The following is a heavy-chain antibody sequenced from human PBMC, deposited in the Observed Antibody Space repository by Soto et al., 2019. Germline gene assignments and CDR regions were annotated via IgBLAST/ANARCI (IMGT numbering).Heavy chain of an antibody. CDR2: INPSGGST. Sequence: ASVKVSCKASGYTFTSYYMHWVRQAPGQGLEWMGIINPSGGSTSYAQKFQGRVTMTRDTSTSTVYMELSSLRSEDTAVYYCARDRPMRIPTTVPLAFDIWGQGTMVTVSS. CDR1: GYTFTSYY. V-gene: IGHV1-46*03. J-gene: IGHJ3*02. D-gene: IGHD4-17*01. CDR3: ARDRPMRIPTTVPLAFDI.